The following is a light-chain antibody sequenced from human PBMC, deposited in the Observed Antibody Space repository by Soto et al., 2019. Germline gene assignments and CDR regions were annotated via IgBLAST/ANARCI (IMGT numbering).Light chain of an antibody. V-gene: IGKV3-15*01. CDR2: RAS. J-gene: IGKJ1*01. Sequence: EMVLTQSPATLSVSPGDTATLSCRASQSLGGNLAWYQQKPGQAPRLLIFRASSRATGVPARFSASGPGTEFTLTISGLQSEDFAVYYCQQYSNWPPWTFGPGTKVDIK. CDR1: QSLGGN. CDR3: QQYSNWPPWT.